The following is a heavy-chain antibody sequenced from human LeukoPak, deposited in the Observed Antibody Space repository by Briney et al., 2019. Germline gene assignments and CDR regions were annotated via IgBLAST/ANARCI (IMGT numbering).Heavy chain of an antibody. CDR1: GYTFTGYY. CDR2: INPNSGGT. Sequence: ASVKVSYKASGYTFTGYYMHWVRQAPGPGLEWMGWINPNSGGTNYAQKFQGRVTMTRDTSISTAYMELSRLRSDDTAVYYCARVGYCSGGSCYLYYFDYWGQGTLVTVSS. V-gene: IGHV1-2*02. J-gene: IGHJ4*02. D-gene: IGHD2-15*01. CDR3: ARVGYCSGGSCYLYYFDY.